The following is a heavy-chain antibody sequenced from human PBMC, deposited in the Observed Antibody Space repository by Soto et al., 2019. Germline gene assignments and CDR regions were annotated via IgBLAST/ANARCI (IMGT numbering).Heavy chain of an antibody. D-gene: IGHD3-3*01. Sequence: ASVKVSCKTSGDSFTSYDINWVRQATGQGLEWMGWMNPNSGNTGYAQKFQGRVTMTRNTSISTAYMELSSLRSEDTAVYYCARGGTRGRFLEWLLDYYYMDVWGKGTTVTVSS. V-gene: IGHV1-8*01. J-gene: IGHJ6*03. CDR3: ARGGTRGRFLEWLLDYYYMDV. CDR2: MNPNSGNT. CDR1: GDSFTSYD.